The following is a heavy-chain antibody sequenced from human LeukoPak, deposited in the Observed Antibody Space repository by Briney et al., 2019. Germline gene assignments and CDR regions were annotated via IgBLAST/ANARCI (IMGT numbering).Heavy chain of an antibody. J-gene: IGHJ4*02. CDR2: ISGSGGST. V-gene: IGHV3-23*01. Sequence: GGSLRLSCAASGFTFSSYAMSWVRQAPGKGLEWVSAISGSGGSTYYADSVKGRFTISRDNSKNTLYLQMNSLRAEDTAVYCCAKNDYGDYVELYYFDYWGQGTLVTVSS. CDR3: AKNDYGDYVELYYFDY. CDR1: GFTFSSYA. D-gene: IGHD4-17*01.